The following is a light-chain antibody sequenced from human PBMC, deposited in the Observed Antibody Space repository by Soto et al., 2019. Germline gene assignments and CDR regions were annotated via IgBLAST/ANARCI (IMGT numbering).Light chain of an antibody. J-gene: IGKJ4*01. CDR3: QQYGGSLT. CDR1: QSISSSF. V-gene: IGKV3-20*01. CDR2: GAS. Sequence: VLTQSPGTLSLSPGERATPSCRTSQSISSSFLGWYQQKPGQAPRLLIYGASTRATGIPDRFSGSGSGTDFTLTISRLEPEDFAVYYCQQYGGSLTFCGGTKVELK.